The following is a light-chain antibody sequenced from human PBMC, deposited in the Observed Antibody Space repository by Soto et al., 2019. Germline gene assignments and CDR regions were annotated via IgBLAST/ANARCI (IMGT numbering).Light chain of an antibody. CDR3: QQYRKWPPLT. J-gene: IGKJ4*01. Sequence: IQMTQSPSSLSASVGDRVSITCRASQSISTHLSWYQQKPGKAPKLLIYAASSLQSWVPSRFTGSGSGTDFTLTISSLQSDDFAIYYCQQYRKWPPLTFGGGTKVDIK. V-gene: IGKV1-39*01. CDR1: QSISTH. CDR2: AAS.